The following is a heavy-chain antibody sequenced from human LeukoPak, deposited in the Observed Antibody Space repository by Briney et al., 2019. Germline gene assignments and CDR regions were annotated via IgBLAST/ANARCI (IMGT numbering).Heavy chain of an antibody. V-gene: IGHV4-34*01. J-gene: IGHJ4*02. CDR1: GGSFSGYY. D-gene: IGHD3-3*01. CDR2: INHSGST. Sequence: SETLSLTCAVYGGSFSGYYWSWIRQPPGKGLEWIGEINHSGSTNYNPSLKSRVTISVDTSKNQFSLKLSSVTAADTAVYYCARGGITIFGVVTRPLDYWGQGTLVTVSS. CDR3: ARGGITIFGVVTRPLDY.